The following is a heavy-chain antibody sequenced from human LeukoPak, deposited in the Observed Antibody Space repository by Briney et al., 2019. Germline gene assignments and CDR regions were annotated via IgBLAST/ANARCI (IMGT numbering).Heavy chain of an antibody. Sequence: ASVKVSCKASGYTFTSYYTHWVRQAPGQGLEWMGIINPSGGSTSYAQKFQGRVTMTRDTSTSTVYMELSSLRSEDTAVYYCARDISYYDSSGYSSSHFDYWGQGTLVTVSS. CDR2: INPSGGST. V-gene: IGHV1-46*01. J-gene: IGHJ4*02. CDR1: GYTFTSYY. CDR3: ARDISYYDSSGYSSSHFDY. D-gene: IGHD3-22*01.